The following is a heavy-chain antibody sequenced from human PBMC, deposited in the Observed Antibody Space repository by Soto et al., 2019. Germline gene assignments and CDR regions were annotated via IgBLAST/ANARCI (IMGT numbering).Heavy chain of an antibody. J-gene: IGHJ4*02. D-gene: IGHD2-2*01. CDR3: ARGVGCSSTSCYGSYFGY. V-gene: IGHV4-31*03. Sequence: PSETLSLTGTVSGGSISSGGYYWSWIRQHPGKGLEWIGYIYYSGSTCYNPSLKSRVTISVDTSKNQFSLKLSSVTAADTAVYYCARGVGCSSTSCYGSYFGYWGQGTLVTVSS. CDR2: IYYSGST. CDR1: GGSISSGGYY.